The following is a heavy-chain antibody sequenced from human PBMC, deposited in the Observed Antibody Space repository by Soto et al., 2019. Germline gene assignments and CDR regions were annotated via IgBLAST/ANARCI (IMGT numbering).Heavy chain of an antibody. CDR3: SKESGYHYYYHAMDF. J-gene: IGHJ6*02. D-gene: IGHD2-2*01. CDR2: INGEGSYT. CDR1: GFTFSSYW. Sequence: GGSLRLSCAASGFTFSSYWMHWVRHAPGKGLEWLTRINGEGSYTTYADSVKGRFTISSVNAKNTLYLQLSRLRAEDTAIYYCSKESGYHYYYHAMDFWGQGTPVTVSS. V-gene: IGHV3-74*03.